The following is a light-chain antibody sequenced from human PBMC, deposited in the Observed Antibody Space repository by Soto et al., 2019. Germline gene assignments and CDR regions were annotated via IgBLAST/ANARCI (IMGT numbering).Light chain of an antibody. CDR3: SSYAGSNNLGV. V-gene: IGLV2-8*01. CDR1: SSDVGGYNY. Sequence: QSALTQPPSASGSPGQSVTISCTGTSSDVGGYNYVSWYQQHPGKAPKLMIYEVSKRPSGVPDRFSGSKSGNTASLTVSGLQAEDEAAYYCSSYAGSNNLGVFGGGTQLTVL. CDR2: EVS. J-gene: IGLJ2*01.